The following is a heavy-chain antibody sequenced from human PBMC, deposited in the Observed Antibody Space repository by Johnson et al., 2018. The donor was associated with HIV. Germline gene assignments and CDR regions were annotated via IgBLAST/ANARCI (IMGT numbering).Heavy chain of an antibody. D-gene: IGHD5-24*01. CDR2: ISGNGFST. V-gene: IGHV3-23*01. CDR1: EFTFSGYA. Sequence: EVQLMESGGGLVQPGDPLRLSCAASEFTFSGYAMSWVRQAPGKGLEWVSGISGNGFSTYYADSVKGRFTISRDNAKNILYLQMKSLRAEDTALYYCAKVREMATNRRAFDIWGQGTMVIVSS. CDR3: AKVREMATNRRAFDI. J-gene: IGHJ3*02.